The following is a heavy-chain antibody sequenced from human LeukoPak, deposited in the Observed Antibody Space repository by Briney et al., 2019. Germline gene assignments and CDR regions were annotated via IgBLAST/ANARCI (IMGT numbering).Heavy chain of an antibody. Sequence: GGSLRLSCAASGLTFSSHWMHWVRQAPGKGLVWVSRITNDGSSTTYADSVKGRFTISGDNAKNMLYLQVNSLRAEDTAVYYCARAPSSDNWFDPWGQGTLVTVSS. CDR2: ITNDGSST. CDR1: GLTFSSHW. V-gene: IGHV3-74*01. J-gene: IGHJ5*02. D-gene: IGHD6-25*01. CDR3: ARAPSSDNWFDP.